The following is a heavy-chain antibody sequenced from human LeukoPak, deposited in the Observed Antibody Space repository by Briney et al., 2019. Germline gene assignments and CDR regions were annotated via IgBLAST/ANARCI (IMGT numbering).Heavy chain of an antibody. J-gene: IGHJ4*02. V-gene: IGHV3-23*01. CDR1: GFTFDNYA. D-gene: IGHD3-10*01. Sequence: GGSLRLSCAASGFTFDNYAMSWVRQAPGKGLEWVSAISGSGGSTYYADSVKGRFTISRDNSKNTLYLQMNSLRAEDTAVYYCAKGRTYYYGSGSLTNFMWYFDYWGQGTLVTVSS. CDR3: AKGRTYYYGSGSLTNFMWYFDY. CDR2: ISGSGGST.